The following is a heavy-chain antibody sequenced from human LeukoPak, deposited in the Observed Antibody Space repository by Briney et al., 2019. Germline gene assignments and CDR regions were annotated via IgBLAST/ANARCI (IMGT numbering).Heavy chain of an antibody. J-gene: IGHJ4*02. V-gene: IGHV4-59*08. D-gene: IGHD6-13*01. CDR1: GGSISSYY. CDR3: ASSGGEQQLGY. Sequence: SETLSLTWTVSGGSISSYYWSWIRQPPGKGLEWIGYIYYSGSTNYNPSLKSRVTISGDTSKNQFSLKLSSVTAADTAVYYCASSGGEQQLGYWGQGTLVTVSS. CDR2: IYYSGST.